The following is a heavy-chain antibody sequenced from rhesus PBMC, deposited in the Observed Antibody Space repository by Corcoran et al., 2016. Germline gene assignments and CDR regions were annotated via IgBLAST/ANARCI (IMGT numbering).Heavy chain of an antibody. CDR3: ARGSDSSGWTGIYNRFDV. CDR2: ISGSSGST. D-gene: IGHD6-31*01. Sequence: QVQLQESGPGLVKPSETLSLTCAVSGGSISSSNWWSWIRKPPGKGLEGIGYISGSSGSTDYNPSLKSRVTISKDTSKNQFSLKLSSGTAADTAVYYCARGSDSSGWTGIYNRFDVWARESWSPSPQ. V-gene: IGHV4S19*01. J-gene: IGHJ5-1*01. CDR1: GGSISSSNW.